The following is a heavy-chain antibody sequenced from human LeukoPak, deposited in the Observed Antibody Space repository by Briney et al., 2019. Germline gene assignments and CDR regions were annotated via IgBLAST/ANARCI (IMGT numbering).Heavy chain of an antibody. V-gene: IGHV1-46*01. CDR2: INPGGGST. Sequence: ASVKVSCKASGYTFTSYHMHWVRQAPGQGLEWMGIINPGGGSTSYAQRFQGRVTMTRDTSTSTVYMELSSLRSEDTAVYYCARDYVGFSYGYYGMDVWGQGTTVTVSS. CDR1: GYTFTSYH. D-gene: IGHD5-18*01. J-gene: IGHJ6*02. CDR3: ARDYVGFSYGYYGMDV.